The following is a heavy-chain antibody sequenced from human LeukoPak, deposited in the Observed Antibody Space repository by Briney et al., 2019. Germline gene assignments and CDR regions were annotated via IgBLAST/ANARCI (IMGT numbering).Heavy chain of an antibody. D-gene: IGHD3-16*01. J-gene: IGHJ4*02. CDR1: GGSISNYY. Sequence: PSETLSLTCTVSGGSISNYYWSWFRQPPGKGLEGIGFGYYSGSTHYNPSLESRVTISVDVSKNQFSLKLSSVTTADTAVYYCARDLFGRDRRPFDCWGQGTLVTVSS. CDR3: ARDLFGRDRRPFDC. V-gene: IGHV4-59*01. CDR2: GYYSGST.